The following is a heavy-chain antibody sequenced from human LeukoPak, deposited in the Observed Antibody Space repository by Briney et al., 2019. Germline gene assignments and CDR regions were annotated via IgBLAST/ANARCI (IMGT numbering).Heavy chain of an antibody. CDR1: GGSLSSGGYS. CDR3: ARRERTSFDY. V-gene: IGHV4-30-2*06. CDR2: IYHSGST. J-gene: IGHJ4*02. D-gene: IGHD2-2*01. Sequence: SGTLSLTCAVSGGSLSSGGYSGSWSRQSPGRGLVWCGYIYHSGSTYYHPSLQNRVTISVDRSKNQFSLKVSSGPAADSAVYYGARRERTSFDYWGQGTLVTVS.